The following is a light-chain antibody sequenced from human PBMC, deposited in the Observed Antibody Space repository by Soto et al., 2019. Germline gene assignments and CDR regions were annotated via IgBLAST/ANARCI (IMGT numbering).Light chain of an antibody. J-gene: IGKJ2*01. CDR2: DAS. CDR1: QSVSSY. V-gene: IGKV3-11*01. Sequence: EIVLTQSPATLSLSPGERATLSCRASQSVSSYLAWYQQKPGQAPRLLIYDASNRATGIPARCSGSGSGTDFTLNISSLEPEAFAVYYCQQRSNWPPYTCGQGTKLEIK. CDR3: QQRSNWPPYT.